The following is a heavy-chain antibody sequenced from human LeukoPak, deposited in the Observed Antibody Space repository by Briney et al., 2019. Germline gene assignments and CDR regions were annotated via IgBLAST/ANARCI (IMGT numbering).Heavy chain of an antibody. D-gene: IGHD5-18*01. Sequence: SSETLSLTCGVSGYSISSGDYWGWIRQPPGKGLEGIGSIYHRGRTYYTPSLKSRVTISVDTSKNEFSLKLSSVTAADTAVFYCARVGYSYGYLAYWGQGPLVTVSS. V-gene: IGHV4-38-2*01. J-gene: IGHJ4*02. CDR2: IYHRGRT. CDR1: GYSISSGDY. CDR3: ARVGYSYGYLAY.